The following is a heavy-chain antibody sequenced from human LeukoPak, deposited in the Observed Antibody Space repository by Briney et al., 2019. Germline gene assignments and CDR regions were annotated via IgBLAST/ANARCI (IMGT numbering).Heavy chain of an antibody. Sequence: GESPKISCKGSGYSFTSYWIGWVRQMPGKGLEWMGIIYPGDSDTRYSPSFQGQVTISAGKSISTAYLQWSSLKASDTAMYYCARHELRGYCRGGSCSPPYDSWGQGNLVTVSS. V-gene: IGHV5-51*01. J-gene: IGHJ4*02. CDR1: GYSFTSYW. CDR2: IYPGDSDT. CDR3: ARHELRGYCRGGSCSPPYDS. D-gene: IGHD2-15*01.